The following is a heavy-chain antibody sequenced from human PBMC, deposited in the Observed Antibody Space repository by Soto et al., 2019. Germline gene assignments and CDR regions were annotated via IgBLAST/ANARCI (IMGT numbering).Heavy chain of an antibody. CDR3: ARLAVGYDFWTSDYYYYYGMDV. Sequence: ASVKVSCKASGYTFTAYYMHWVRQTPGQGLEWMGQINPNSGDTKYAQQFQGRVTMTRDTSISTAYMELSRLRSDDTAVYYCARLAVGYDFWTSDYYYYYGMDVWGQGTTVTVSS. J-gene: IGHJ6*02. D-gene: IGHD3-3*01. CDR2: INPNSGDT. CDR1: GYTFTAYY. V-gene: IGHV1-2*06.